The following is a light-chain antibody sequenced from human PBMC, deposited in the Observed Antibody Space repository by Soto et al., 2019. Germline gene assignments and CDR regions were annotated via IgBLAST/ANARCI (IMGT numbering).Light chain of an antibody. J-gene: IGLJ3*02. CDR3: SSYTSGSTWV. Sequence: QAVVTQPASVSGSPGQSITISCTGTSSDVGAYNYVSWYQQHPGKAPKLMIYEVSNRPSGVSNRFSGSKSGNTASLTISGLQAEDEGNYYCSSYTSGSTWVFGGGTKLTVL. V-gene: IGLV2-14*01. CDR2: EVS. CDR1: SSDVGAYNY.